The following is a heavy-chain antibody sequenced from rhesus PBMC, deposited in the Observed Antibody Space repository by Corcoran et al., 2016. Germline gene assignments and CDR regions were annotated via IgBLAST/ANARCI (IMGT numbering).Heavy chain of an antibody. D-gene: IGHD3-9*01. Sequence: QVQLQESGPGLVKPSETLSLTCAVSGGSISDDYYWSWIRQPPGKGLEWIGYIYGSGGGTNYNPALKNRVTISIDTSKNQFSLKLSSVTAADTAVYYCARDGYGYYFDYWGQGVLVTVSS. CDR2: IYGSGGGT. CDR3: ARDGYGYYFDY. J-gene: IGHJ4*01. CDR1: GGSISDDYY. V-gene: IGHV4-106*01.